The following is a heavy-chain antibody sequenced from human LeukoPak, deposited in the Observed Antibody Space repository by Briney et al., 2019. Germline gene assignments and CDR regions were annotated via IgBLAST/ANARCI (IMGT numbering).Heavy chain of an antibody. V-gene: IGHV1-2*02. Sequence: GASVKVSCKASGYTLTGYYLHWVRQAPGQGLEWMGWINHNSGATNYAQKFQGRVSSTRDTSINTAYMELSSLTSDDTAVYYCARDRYYSSPTSGAQRWFDPWGQGTLVTVSS. D-gene: IGHD1-26*01. J-gene: IGHJ5*02. CDR2: INHNSGAT. CDR1: GYTLTGYY. CDR3: ARDRYYSSPTSGAQRWFDP.